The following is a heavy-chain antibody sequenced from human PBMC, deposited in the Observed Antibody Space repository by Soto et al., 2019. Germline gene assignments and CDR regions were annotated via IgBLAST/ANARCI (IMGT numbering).Heavy chain of an antibody. Sequence: SETLSLTCVVSGGSIGTYYWSWIRQPPGPGPEWIGYIYYSGSTNYNPSLKSRVTISVDTSKNQFSLKLSSVTAADTAVYYCARVVGENFWSGHSTNWFDPWGQGTLVTVSS. J-gene: IGHJ5*02. CDR1: GGSIGTYY. CDR2: IYYSGST. D-gene: IGHD3-3*01. CDR3: ARVVGENFWSGHSTNWFDP. V-gene: IGHV4-59*01.